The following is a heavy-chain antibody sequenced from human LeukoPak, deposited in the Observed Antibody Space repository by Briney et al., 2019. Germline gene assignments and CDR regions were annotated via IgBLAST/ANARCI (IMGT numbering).Heavy chain of an antibody. Sequence: SGPTLVKPPQTLTLTCTFSGFSLSTSGVGVGWIRQPPGKALEWLALIYWNDDKRYSPSLKSRLTITKDTPKNQVVLTMPNMDPVDTATYYCAHRGPYSSSWYNYFDYWGQGTLVTVSS. CDR2: IYWNDDK. J-gene: IGHJ4*02. V-gene: IGHV2-5*01. CDR3: AHRGPYSSSWYNYFDY. D-gene: IGHD6-13*01. CDR1: GFSLSTSGVG.